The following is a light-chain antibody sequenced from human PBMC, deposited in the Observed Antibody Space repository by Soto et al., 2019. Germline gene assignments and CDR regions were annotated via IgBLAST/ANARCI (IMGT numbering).Light chain of an antibody. CDR1: SSNIGAGYD. Sequence: QSVLTQPPSMSGAPGQRVTISCTGSSSNIGAGYDVHWYQLLPGTAPKLLIYGNTNRPAGVPDRVSGSKSCTSASLAITGLRAEDEADYYCQSHDSSLNSWVFGGGTQLTVL. CDR3: QSHDSSLNSWV. V-gene: IGLV1-40*01. J-gene: IGLJ3*02. CDR2: GNT.